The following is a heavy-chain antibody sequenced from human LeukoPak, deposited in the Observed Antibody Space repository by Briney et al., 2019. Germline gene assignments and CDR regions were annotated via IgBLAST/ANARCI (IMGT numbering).Heavy chain of an antibody. CDR1: GFTFSTYG. D-gene: IGHD6-13*01. CDR2: IWPNGSNK. Sequence: PGRSLRLSCAASGFTFSTYGMHWVRQAPGKGLEWVAVIWPNGSNKYHADSVKGRFNISRDNSKSTLFLQMSSLAAEDTAVYYCVGELLTAAGTIGAFDIWGRGTMVTVSS. CDR3: VGELLTAAGTIGAFDI. V-gene: IGHV3-33*01. J-gene: IGHJ3*02.